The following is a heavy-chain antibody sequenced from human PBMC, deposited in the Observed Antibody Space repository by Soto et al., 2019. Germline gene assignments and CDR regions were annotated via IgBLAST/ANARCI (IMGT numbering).Heavy chain of an antibody. CDR1: GGSISSGGYY. V-gene: IGHV4-31*03. J-gene: IGHJ2*01. Sequence: QVQLQESGPGLVKPSQTLSLTCTVSGGSISSGGYYWSWIRKHPGKGLEWIGYIYYSGSTYYNPSLKSRVTISVDKSKYQFSLKLSSVTAADTAVYYCARVPDTAMVSDDGSFDLWGRGTLVTVSS. CDR3: ARVPDTAMVSDDGSFDL. CDR2: IYYSGST. D-gene: IGHD5-18*01.